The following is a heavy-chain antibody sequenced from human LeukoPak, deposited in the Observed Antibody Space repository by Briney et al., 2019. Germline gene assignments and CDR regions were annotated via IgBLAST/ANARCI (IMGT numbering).Heavy chain of an antibody. J-gene: IGHJ5*02. CDR2: ISAYNGNT. CDR1: GYTFTSYG. CDR3: ARVPPGASSSWYILFDNWFDP. Sequence: ASVKVSCKASGYTFTSYGISWVRQAPGQGHEWMGWISAYNGNTNYAQKLQGRVTMTTDTSTSTAYMELRSLRSDDTAVYYCARVPPGASSSWYILFDNWFDPWGQGTLVTVSS. V-gene: IGHV1-18*01. D-gene: IGHD6-13*01.